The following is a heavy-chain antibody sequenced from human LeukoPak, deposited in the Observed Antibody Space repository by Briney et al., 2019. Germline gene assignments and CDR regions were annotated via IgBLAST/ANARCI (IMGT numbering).Heavy chain of an antibody. Sequence: SETLSLTCAVSGYSISSGYYWGWIRQPPGKGLEWIGSIFHSGSTYYNPSLKSRVNMSVDTSKNQISLKLSSVTAADTAVYYCARARGSYGSGSYYYYGADVWGKGTTVTVSS. J-gene: IGHJ6*04. CDR2: IFHSGST. V-gene: IGHV4-38-2*01. CDR3: ARARGSYGSGSYYYYGADV. D-gene: IGHD3-10*01. CDR1: GYSISSGYY.